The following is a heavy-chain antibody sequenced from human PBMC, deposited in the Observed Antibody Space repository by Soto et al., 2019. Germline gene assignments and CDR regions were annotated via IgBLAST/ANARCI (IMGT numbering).Heavy chain of an antibody. CDR3: AGNIAAAGRRYYGMDV. J-gene: IGHJ6*02. CDR1: GGSMSGYY. Sequence: QVQLQESGPGLVKPSETLSLTCTVSGGSMSGYYWSWIRQSAGKGLEWIGRVHTSETTYYNPSLKSRVTMSLDTSKNQFSLNLYSLTAADTAVYYCAGNIAAAGRRYYGMDVWGQGTTVTVSS. V-gene: IGHV4-4*07. D-gene: IGHD6-13*01. CDR2: VHTSETT.